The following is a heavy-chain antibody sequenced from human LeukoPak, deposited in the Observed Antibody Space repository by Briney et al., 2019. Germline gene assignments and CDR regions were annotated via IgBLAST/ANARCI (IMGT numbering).Heavy chain of an antibody. CDR3: ARGRSRLGTRAPAAMVRWFDP. D-gene: IGHD2-2*01. CDR2: INHSGST. V-gene: IGHV4-34*01. CDR1: GGSFSGYY. Sequence: KPPETLSLTCAVYGGSFSGYYWSWIRQPPGKGLEWIGEINHSGSTNYNPSLKSRVTISVDTSKNQFSLKLSSVTAADTAVYYCARGRSRLGTRAPAAMVRWFDPWGQGTLVTVSS. J-gene: IGHJ5*02.